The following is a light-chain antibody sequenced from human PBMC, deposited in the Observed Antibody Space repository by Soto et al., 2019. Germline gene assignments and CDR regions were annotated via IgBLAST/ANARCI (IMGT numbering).Light chain of an antibody. V-gene: IGKV1-5*03. J-gene: IGKJ1*01. CDR3: QHYKSYSGA. Sequence: DIQMTQSPSTLSGSVVDRVTISCRASQTISSWLAWYQQKPGKAPKVLIYKASTLKSGVPSRFSGSGAGTEFTLTISSLQPDDFATYYCQHYKSYSGAFGQGTKVDIK. CDR2: KAS. CDR1: QTISSW.